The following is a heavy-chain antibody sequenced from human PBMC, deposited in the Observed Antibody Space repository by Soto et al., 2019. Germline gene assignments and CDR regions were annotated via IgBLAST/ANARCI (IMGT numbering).Heavy chain of an antibody. D-gene: IGHD3-16*01. J-gene: IGHJ6*02. CDR2: IYYSGST. CDR1: GGSISSSSYY. Sequence: SETLSLTCTVSGGSISSSSYYWGWIRQPPGKGLEWIGSIYYSGSTYYNPSLKSRVTISVDTSKNQFPLKLSSVTAADTAVYYCARHPLYSNYYYGMDVWGQGTTVTVSS. V-gene: IGHV4-39*01. CDR3: ARHPLYSNYYYGMDV.